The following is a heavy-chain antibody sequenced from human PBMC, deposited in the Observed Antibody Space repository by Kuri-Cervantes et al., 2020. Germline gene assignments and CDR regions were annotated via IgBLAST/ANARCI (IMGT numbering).Heavy chain of an antibody. CDR1: GFTFGNYA. D-gene: IGHD3-16*01. V-gene: IGHV3-9*01. J-gene: IGHJ3*02. CDR3: ARGGDAFDI. Sequence: SLKISCAASGFTFGNYAMHWVRQAPGKGLEWVSSISWNSGTKGYADSVKGRLTISRDNAKNSLYLQMNSLRAEDTAVYYGARGGDAFDIWGQGTMVTVSS. CDR2: ISWNSGTK.